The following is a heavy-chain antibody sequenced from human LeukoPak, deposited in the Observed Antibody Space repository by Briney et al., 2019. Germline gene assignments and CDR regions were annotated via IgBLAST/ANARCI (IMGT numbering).Heavy chain of an antibody. CDR1: GYTFTGYY. CDR2: IIPNSGGT. CDR3: ARGLTGTTLSYYYYYMDV. Sequence: ASVKVSCRSSGYTFTGYYLHWVRQAPGQGLERMGWIIPNSGGTNYAQKFQGRVTMTRDTSISTAYMDLSRLRSDDTAVYYCARGLTGTTLSYYYYYMDVWGKGTTVTVSS. J-gene: IGHJ6*03. V-gene: IGHV1-2*02. D-gene: IGHD1-20*01.